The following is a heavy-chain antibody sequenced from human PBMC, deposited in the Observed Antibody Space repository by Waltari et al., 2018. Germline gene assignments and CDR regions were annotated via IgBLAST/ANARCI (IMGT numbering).Heavy chain of an antibody. V-gene: IGHV1-2*02. CDR2: INPNSGGT. Sequence: QVQLVQSGAEVKKPGASVKVSCKASGYTFTGYSMHWVRQAPGQGLEWMGWINPNSGGTNYAQKFQGRVTMTRDTSISTAYMELSRLRSDDTAVYYCARTYSGYAIYYYYYGMDVWGQGTTVTVSS. CDR1: GYTFTGYS. J-gene: IGHJ6*02. CDR3: ARTYSGYAIYYYYYGMDV. D-gene: IGHD5-12*01.